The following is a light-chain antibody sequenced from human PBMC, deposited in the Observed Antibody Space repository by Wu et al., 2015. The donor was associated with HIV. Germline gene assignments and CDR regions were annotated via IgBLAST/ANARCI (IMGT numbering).Light chain of an antibody. Sequence: DIQMTQSPSSLSASVGDRVTITCRASQGMTNSLAWYQQKPGKVPKLLIYAASTLQSGVPSRFSGSGSGTDFTLTISSLQPEDVATYYCQKYNTAPWTFGQGTKVEMK. V-gene: IGKV1-27*01. CDR2: AAS. J-gene: IGKJ1*01. CDR1: QGMTNS. CDR3: QKYNTAPWT.